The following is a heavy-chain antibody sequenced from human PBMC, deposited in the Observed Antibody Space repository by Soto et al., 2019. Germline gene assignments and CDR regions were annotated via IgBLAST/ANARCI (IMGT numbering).Heavy chain of an antibody. V-gene: IGHV3-7*01. CDR3: AKTRASSGWYLFDY. D-gene: IGHD6-19*01. CDR2: IKQDGSEK. Sequence: GGSLRLSCAASGFTFSSYWMSWVRQAPGKGLEWVANIKQDGSEKYYVDSVKGRFTISRDNAKNSLYLQMNSLRAEDTAVYYCAKTRASSGWYLFDYWGQGTLVTVS. J-gene: IGHJ4*02. CDR1: GFTFSSYW.